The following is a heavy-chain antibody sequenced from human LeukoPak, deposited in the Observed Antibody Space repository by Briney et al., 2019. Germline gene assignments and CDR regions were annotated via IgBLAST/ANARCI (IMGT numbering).Heavy chain of an antibody. CDR3: ARHYGRWLHYGGGLGGGNWFDP. V-gene: IGHV4-39*01. J-gene: IGHJ5*02. CDR1: GGSISSSSYY. D-gene: IGHD4-17*01. Sequence: PSETLSLTCTVSGGSISSSSYYWGWIRQPPGKGLEWIGSIYYSGSTYYNPSLKSRVTISVDTSKNQFSLKLSSVTAADTAVYYCARHYGRWLHYGGGLGGGNWFDPWGQGTLVTVSS. CDR2: IYYSGST.